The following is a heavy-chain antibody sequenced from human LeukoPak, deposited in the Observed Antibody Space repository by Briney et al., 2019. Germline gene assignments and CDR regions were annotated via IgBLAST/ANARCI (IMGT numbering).Heavy chain of an antibody. CDR3: ARIVVPAAYYYYYGMDV. CDR2: ISSSSSTI. CDR1: GFTFSSYS. V-gene: IGHV3-48*02. J-gene: IGHJ6*02. D-gene: IGHD2-2*01. Sequence: GGSLRLSCAASGFTFSSYSMNWVRQAPGKGLEWVSYISSSSSTIYYADSVKGRFTISRGNAKNSLYLQMNSLRDEDTAVYYCARIVVPAAYYYYYGMDVWGQGTTVTVSS.